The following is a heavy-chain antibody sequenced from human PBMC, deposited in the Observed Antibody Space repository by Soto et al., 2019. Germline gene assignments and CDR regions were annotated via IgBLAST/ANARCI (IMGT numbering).Heavy chain of an antibody. D-gene: IGHD7-27*01. Sequence: SETLCLTWTVAGGSINNHYWSWIRQPPGQGLEWIGYIYYSGSTNYNPSLKSRVTMSVDTSKNQFSLKLSSLTAADTAIYYCARANWFFDYWGQGTLVTVSS. CDR1: GGSINNHY. J-gene: IGHJ4*02. CDR2: IYYSGST. CDR3: ARANWFFDY. V-gene: IGHV4-59*11.